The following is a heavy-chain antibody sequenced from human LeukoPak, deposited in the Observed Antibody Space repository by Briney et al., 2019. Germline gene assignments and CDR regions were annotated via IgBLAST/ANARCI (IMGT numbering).Heavy chain of an antibody. Sequence: ASVKVSCKTSGYTFIGYSINWLRQAPGQGLEWMGWISTNTGNPTYAQGFTGRFVFSLDTFVSTAYLQISSLKAEDTAVYYCARDAATINFDSWGQGTLVTVSS. CDR1: GYTFIGYS. V-gene: IGHV7-4-1*02. CDR3: ARDAATINFDS. D-gene: IGHD5-24*01. CDR2: ISTNTGNP. J-gene: IGHJ4*02.